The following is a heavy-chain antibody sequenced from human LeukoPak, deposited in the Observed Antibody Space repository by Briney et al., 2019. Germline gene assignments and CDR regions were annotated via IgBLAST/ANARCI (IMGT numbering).Heavy chain of an antibody. D-gene: IGHD3-3*01. CDR1: GGSISSYY. CDR2: IYDSGST. V-gene: IGHV4-59*01. J-gene: IGHJ6*02. Sequence: SETLSLTCTVSGGSISSYYWSWIRQPPGKGLEWIGYIYDSGSTNYNPSLKSRITISVDTSKNQFSLKLSSVTAADTAVYYCARVRSGHYAMDVWGQGTTVTVSS. CDR3: ARVRSGHYAMDV.